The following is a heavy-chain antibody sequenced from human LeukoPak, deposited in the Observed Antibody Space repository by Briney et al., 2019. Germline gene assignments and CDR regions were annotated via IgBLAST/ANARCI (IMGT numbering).Heavy chain of an antibody. CDR3: ARDRDISGYYLDAFDI. D-gene: IGHD3-22*01. CDR1: GGSISSGTYY. J-gene: IGHJ3*02. V-gene: IGHV4-31*03. Sequence: SQTMSLTCTVSGGSISSGTYYWNWIRQHPGKGLEWIGNIYYSGSTYYNPSLKSRVTISLDTSKNQFSLNLSSVTAADTAVYYCARDRDISGYYLDAFDIWGQGTMVIVSS. CDR2: IYYSGST.